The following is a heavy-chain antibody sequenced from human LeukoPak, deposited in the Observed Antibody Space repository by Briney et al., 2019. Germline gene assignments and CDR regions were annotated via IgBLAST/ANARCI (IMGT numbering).Heavy chain of an antibody. V-gene: IGHV1-18*01. CDR3: ARDFCSGGNCCHSLAY. CDR2: ISTGNGDT. CDR1: GYTFTTYG. Sequence: ASVKVSCKTSGYTFTTYGLSWVRQAPGQGLEWMGWISTGNGDTIYTHQLQGRLTMTTDTSTGTAYMELRNLISDDTALYSCARDFCSGGNCCHSLAYWGQGALVTVSS. J-gene: IGHJ4*02. D-gene: IGHD2-15*01.